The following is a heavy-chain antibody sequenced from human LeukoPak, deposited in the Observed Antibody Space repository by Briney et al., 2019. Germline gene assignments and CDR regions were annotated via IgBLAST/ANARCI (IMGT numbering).Heavy chain of an antibody. Sequence: SPGGSLRLSCAASGFTFSSYSMTWVRQAPGKGLEWVSSISSSSSYIYYADSVKGRFTISRDNAKNSLYLQMNSLGAEDTAVYYCARERIISSTSSYYYYYYGMDVWGQGTTVTVSS. CDR3: ARERIISSTSSYYYYYYGMDV. CDR1: GFTFSSYS. J-gene: IGHJ6*02. CDR2: ISSSSSYI. D-gene: IGHD6-6*01. V-gene: IGHV3-21*01.